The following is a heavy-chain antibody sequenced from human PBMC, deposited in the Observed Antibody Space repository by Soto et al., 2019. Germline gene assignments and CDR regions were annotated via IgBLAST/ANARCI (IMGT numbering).Heavy chain of an antibody. CDR2: ISHDGTNT. D-gene: IGHD6-19*01. V-gene: IGHV3-30*03. CDR1: GFTCSNYG. CDR3: ARDWGSSGWFHWFDT. J-gene: IGHJ5*02. Sequence: GGSLRLSCAASGFTCSNYGMHWVRQAPGKGLEWVAVISHDGTNTYYADSVKGRFTVSRDESKNTLYLQMNSLRPEDTAVYYCARDWGSSGWFHWFDTWGQGTLLTVSS.